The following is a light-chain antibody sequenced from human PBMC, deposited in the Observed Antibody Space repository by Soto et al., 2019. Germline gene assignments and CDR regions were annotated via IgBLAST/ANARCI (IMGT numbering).Light chain of an antibody. V-gene: IGKV1-5*01. CDR2: DAS. J-gene: IGKJ2*01. CDR1: QTTNTW. CDR3: QQYISYPYT. Sequence: GDRVTITCRASQTTNTWLAWYQQKPGTAPKLLIYDASSLEGGVPSRFSASGSGTEFTRTISSLQPDDLATYYCQQYISYPYTFGQGTKVEIK.